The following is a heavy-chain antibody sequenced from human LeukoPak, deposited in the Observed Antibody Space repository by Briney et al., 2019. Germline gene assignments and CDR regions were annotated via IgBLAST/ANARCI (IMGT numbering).Heavy chain of an antibody. D-gene: IGHD3-3*01. CDR2: INHSGST. Sequence: SETLSLTCAVYGGSFSGYYWSWIRQPPGKGLEWIGEINHSGSTNYNPSLKSRVTISVDTSKSQFSLKLSSVTAADTAVYYCARGLETISDAFDIWGQGTMVTVSS. V-gene: IGHV4-34*01. J-gene: IGHJ3*02. CDR1: GGSFSGYY. CDR3: ARGLETISDAFDI.